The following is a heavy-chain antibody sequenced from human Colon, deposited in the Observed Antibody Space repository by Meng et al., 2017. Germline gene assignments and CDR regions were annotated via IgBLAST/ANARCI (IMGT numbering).Heavy chain of an antibody. Sequence: VSGEAGDPPGTSLEAACAAGGFIFSNYGMHWVRQAPGKGLEWVAVIWYDGSNKYYVDSVKGRFTISRDNSNNTLYLQMNSLRAEDTAVYYCVRESVPGNRRFDYWGQGTLVTVSS. D-gene: IGHD6-19*01. J-gene: IGHJ4*02. V-gene: IGHV3-33*01. CDR1: GFIFSNYG. CDR2: IWYDGSNK. CDR3: VRESVPGNRRFDY.